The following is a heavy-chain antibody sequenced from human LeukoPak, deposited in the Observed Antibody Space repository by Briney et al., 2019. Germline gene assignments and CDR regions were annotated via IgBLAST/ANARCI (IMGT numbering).Heavy chain of an antibody. J-gene: IGHJ4*02. V-gene: IGHV4-59*01. D-gene: IGHD2-15*01. CDR1: GGSMSNYY. CDR2: IYYSGST. CDR3: ARERYCSGGSCYPV. Sequence: SETLSLTCTVSGGSMSNYYWSWIRQPPGKGLEWIGYIYYSGSTNYNPSLKSRVTISVDTSKNQFSLKLSSVTAADTAVYYCARERYCSGGSCYPVWGQGTLVTVSS.